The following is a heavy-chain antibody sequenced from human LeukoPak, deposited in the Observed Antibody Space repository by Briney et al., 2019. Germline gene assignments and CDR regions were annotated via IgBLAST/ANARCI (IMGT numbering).Heavy chain of an antibody. CDR1: GFTFSSYA. V-gene: IGHV3-23*01. Sequence: GGSLRLSCAAFGFTFSSYAMSWVRQAPGKGLEWVSTISYSGDNTYYADSVKGRFTISRDNSKNTLYLQMNSLRAEDTAVYYCAKYGSSEVYFDYWGQGTLVTVSS. J-gene: IGHJ4*02. CDR3: AKYGSSEVYFDY. CDR2: ISYSGDNT. D-gene: IGHD3-22*01.